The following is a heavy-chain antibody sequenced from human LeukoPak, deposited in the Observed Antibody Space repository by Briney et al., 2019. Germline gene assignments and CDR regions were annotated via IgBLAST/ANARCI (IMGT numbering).Heavy chain of an antibody. J-gene: IGHJ4*02. CDR3: AKDMGYGDYEGNFDY. D-gene: IGHD4-17*01. Sequence: GGSLRLSCAASGFTFSSYAMSWVRQAPGKGLKWVSSIGGSGGSTYYADSVKGRFTISRDNSKNTLYLRMNGLRAEDTAVYYCAKDMGYGDYEGNFDYWGQGTLVTVSS. CDR1: GFTFSSYA. V-gene: IGHV3-23*01. CDR2: IGGSGGST.